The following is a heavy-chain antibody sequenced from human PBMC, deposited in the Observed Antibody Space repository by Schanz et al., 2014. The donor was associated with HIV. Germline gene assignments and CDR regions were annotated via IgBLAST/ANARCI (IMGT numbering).Heavy chain of an antibody. D-gene: IGHD6-19*01. V-gene: IGHV3-30*02. CDR2: IWYDGSKT. J-gene: IGHJ4*02. Sequence: QVQLVESGGGVVQPGRSLRLSCAASGFSFSSHGMHWVRQTPGKGLEWVSYIWYDGSKTYYVDSVKGRFTISRDSFNNTLYLHMSSLRAEDTAVYFCAKDRTDSGWYKEGPRELGEWGQGTLVTVSS. CDR1: GFSFSSHG. CDR3: AKDRTDSGWYKEGPRELGE.